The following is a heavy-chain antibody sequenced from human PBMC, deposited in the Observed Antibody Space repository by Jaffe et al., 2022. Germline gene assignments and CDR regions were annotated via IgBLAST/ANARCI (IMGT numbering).Heavy chain of an antibody. CDR3: ARSTYGAFYWYFDL. CDR1: GFTFDDYG. V-gene: IGHV3-20*01. J-gene: IGHJ2*01. Sequence: EVQLVESGGRVVRPGGSLRLSCAASGFTFDDYGMSWVRQVPGKGLEWVSGIHWNGGSPGYADSVKGRFTISRDNAKNSLYLQMNSLSAEDTALYHCARSTYGAFYWYFDLWGRGTLVTVSS. CDR2: IHWNGGSP. D-gene: IGHD4-17*01.